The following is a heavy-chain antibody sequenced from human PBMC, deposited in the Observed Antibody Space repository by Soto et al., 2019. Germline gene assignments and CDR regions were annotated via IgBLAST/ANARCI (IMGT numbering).Heavy chain of an antibody. D-gene: IGHD3-16*02. J-gene: IGHJ4*02. CDR3: ARSRGGLGELSLPKY. Sequence: ASVKVSCKASGYTFTGYYMHWVRQAPGQGLEWMGWINPNSGGTNYAQKFQGWVTMTRDTSISTAYMELSRLRSDDMAVYYCARSRGGLGELSLPKYWGQGTLVTVSS. CDR1: GYTFTGYY. V-gene: IGHV1-2*04. CDR2: INPNSGGT.